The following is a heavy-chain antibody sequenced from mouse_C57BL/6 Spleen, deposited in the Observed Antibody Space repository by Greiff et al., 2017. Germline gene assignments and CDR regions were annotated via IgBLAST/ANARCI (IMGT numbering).Heavy chain of an antibody. CDR3: AYGYDWYFDV. J-gene: IGHJ1*03. CDR1: GYTFTSYW. D-gene: IGHD2-2*01. V-gene: IGHV1-55*01. Sequence: VQLKQPGAELVKPGASVKMSCKASGYTFTSYWITWVKQRPGQGLEWIGDIYPGSGSTNYNEKFKSKATLTVDTSSSTAYMQLSSLTSEDSAVYYCAYGYDWYFDVWGTGTTVTVSS. CDR2: IYPGSGST.